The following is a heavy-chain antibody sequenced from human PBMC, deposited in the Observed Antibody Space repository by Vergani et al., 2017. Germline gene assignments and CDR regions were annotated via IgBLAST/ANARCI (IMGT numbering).Heavy chain of an antibody. Sequence: QVQLQESGPGLVKPSETLSLTCTVSGDSVISTDYHWGWIRQPPGKGLEWIGSMDYSWSTSYNPSLERRISISFATPKNQFSLRLTSVTAADTAVYYCASKRGACRAAYCHSYDFWGPGTLVGVSS. CDR1: GDSVISTDYH. D-gene: IGHD2-15*01. CDR2: MDYSWST. J-gene: IGHJ4*02. V-gene: IGHV4-39*01. CDR3: ASKRGACRAAYCHSYDF.